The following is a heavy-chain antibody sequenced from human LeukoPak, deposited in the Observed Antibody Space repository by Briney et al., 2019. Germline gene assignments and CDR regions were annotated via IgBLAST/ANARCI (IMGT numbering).Heavy chain of an antibody. CDR2: IYHSGST. Sequence: NPSGTLSLTCAVSGDSISNSHWWSWVRQPPGKGLDWIGEIYHSGSTNYNPSLKSRVTISVDTSKNQFSLKLSSVTAADTAVYYCARFGLRYFDWLQNAFDIWGQGTMVTVSS. CDR1: GDSISNSHW. V-gene: IGHV4-4*02. D-gene: IGHD3-9*01. J-gene: IGHJ3*02. CDR3: ARFGLRYFDWLQNAFDI.